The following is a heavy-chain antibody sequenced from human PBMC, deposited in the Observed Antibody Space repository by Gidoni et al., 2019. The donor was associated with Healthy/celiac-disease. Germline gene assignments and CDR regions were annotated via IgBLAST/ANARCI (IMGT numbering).Heavy chain of an antibody. CDR3: ATQKLGGGAFDI. CDR1: GGSISSSSYY. V-gene: IGHV4-39*01. CDR2: IYYNGST. D-gene: IGHD6-6*01. Sequence: QLQLQASGPGLSKPPDTLSLTCTVSGGSISSSSYYWGWICQPPGKGLEWIGSIYYNGSTNYNPSLKSRVTMSVETSKNQFSLKLSSVTAADTAVYYCATQKLGGGAFDIWGQGTMVTVSS. J-gene: IGHJ3*02.